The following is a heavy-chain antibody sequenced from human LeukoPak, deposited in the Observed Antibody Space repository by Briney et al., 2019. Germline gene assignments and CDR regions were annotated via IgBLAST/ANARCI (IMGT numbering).Heavy chain of an antibody. Sequence: ASVKVSCKASGYNLTNYGINWVRQAPGQGLEWMGWISAYNGNTNYAQKLQGRVTMTTDTPTSTAYMELRSLRSDDTAVYYCAREYSSGWYPPDYWGQGTLVTVSS. J-gene: IGHJ4*02. CDR3: AREYSSGWYPPDY. CDR1: GYNLTNYG. CDR2: ISAYNGNT. V-gene: IGHV1-18*01. D-gene: IGHD6-19*01.